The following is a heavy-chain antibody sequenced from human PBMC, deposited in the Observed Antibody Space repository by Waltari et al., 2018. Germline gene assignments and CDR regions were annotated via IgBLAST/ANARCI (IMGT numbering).Heavy chain of an antibody. CDR1: GYTLTELS. CDR3: ATFLKGEWLLIWGGHYFDY. J-gene: IGHJ4*02. V-gene: IGHV1-24*01. Sequence: QVQLVQSGAEVKKPGASVKVSCKVSGYTLTELSMHWVRQAPGKGLEWMGGFDPEDGETIYAQKFQGRVTMTEDTSTDTAYMELSSLRSEDTAVYYCATFLKGEWLLIWGGHYFDYWGQGTLVTVSS. D-gene: IGHD3-3*01. CDR2: FDPEDGET.